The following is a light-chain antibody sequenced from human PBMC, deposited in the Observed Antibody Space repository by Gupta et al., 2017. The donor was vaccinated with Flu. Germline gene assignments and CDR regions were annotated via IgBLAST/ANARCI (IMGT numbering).Light chain of an antibody. V-gene: IGKV4-1*01. CDR1: QSVLYSSNNKNY. Sequence: DIVMTQSPDSLAVSLGERATIHCKSSQSVLYSSNNKNYLAWYQQQPGQPPKLHIYWASTRESGVPDRVRGSGSGTDFTLTISSLQAEDVAVYSCQQYYTTPPYTFGQGTKLEIK. CDR3: QQYYTTPPYT. J-gene: IGKJ2*01. CDR2: WAS.